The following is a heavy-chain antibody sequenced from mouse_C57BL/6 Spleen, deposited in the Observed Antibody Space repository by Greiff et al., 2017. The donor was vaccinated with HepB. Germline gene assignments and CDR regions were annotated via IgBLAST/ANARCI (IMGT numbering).Heavy chain of an antibody. D-gene: IGHD1-1*01. CDR2: IYPRSGNT. Sequence: LVESGAELARPGASVKLSCKASGYTFTSYGISWVKQRTGQGLEWIGEIYPRSGNTYYNEKFKGKATLTADKSSSTAYMELRSLTSEDSAVYFCARWGSRFDYWGQGTTLTVSS. CDR3: ARWGSRFDY. V-gene: IGHV1-81*01. CDR1: GYTFTSYG. J-gene: IGHJ2*01.